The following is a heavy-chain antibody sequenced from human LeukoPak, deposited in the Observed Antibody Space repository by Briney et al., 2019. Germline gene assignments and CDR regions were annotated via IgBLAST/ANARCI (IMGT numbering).Heavy chain of an antibody. D-gene: IGHD6-19*01. CDR1: GFTFSDYY. CDR2: VSGSGSTK. V-gene: IGHV3-11*01. CDR3: ARPGVAGYFDY. J-gene: IGHJ4*02. Sequence: GGSLRLSCAASGFTFSDYYMGWIRQAPGQGLEWISYVSGSGSTKYYADSVKGRFTISRDNAKNSLYLQMNSLGVEDTAVYYCARPGVAGYFDYCGQGTLVTVSS.